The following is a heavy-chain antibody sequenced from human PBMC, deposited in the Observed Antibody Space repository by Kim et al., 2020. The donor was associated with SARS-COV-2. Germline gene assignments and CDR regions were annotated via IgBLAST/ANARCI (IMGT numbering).Heavy chain of an antibody. V-gene: IGHV3-11*01. D-gene: IGHD5-12*01. CDR1: GFSFGDFY. Sequence: GGSLRLSCVGPGFSFGDFYMSWVRQAPGKGLEWVSYISTSGSDINYADSVKGRFTMSRDNAKNSLYLQMNNLRAEDTAVYYCVSEWSTWIWGQGSLATVTP. CDR3: VSEWSTWI. CDR2: ISTSGSDI. J-gene: IGHJ1*01.